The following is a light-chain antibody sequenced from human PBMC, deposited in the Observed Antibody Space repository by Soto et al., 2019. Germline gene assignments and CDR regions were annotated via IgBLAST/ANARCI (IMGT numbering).Light chain of an antibody. Sequence: DIQMTQSPSTLSASVGDRVTITCRASQTISSWLAWYQQKPGKAPKLLIYKASSLQRGVPSRFSGSGSGTEFTLTISSLQPDDFATYYCQQYNTYWTFGQGTKVEIQ. J-gene: IGKJ1*01. V-gene: IGKV1-5*03. CDR3: QQYNTYWT. CDR2: KAS. CDR1: QTISSW.